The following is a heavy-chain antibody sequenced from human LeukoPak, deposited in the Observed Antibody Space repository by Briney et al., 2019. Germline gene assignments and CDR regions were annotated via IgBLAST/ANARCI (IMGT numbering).Heavy chain of an antibody. J-gene: IGHJ4*02. CDR1: GGSFSGYY. Sequence: SETLSLTCAVYGGSFSGYYWRWIRQPPGKGLEWIGEINRSGSTNYNPSLKSRVTISVDTSKNQLSLKMSSVTAADTAVYYCTITTGTTLGLMDYWGQGTLVTVSS. D-gene: IGHD1-1*01. V-gene: IGHV4-34*01. CDR2: INRSGST. CDR3: TITTGTTLGLMDY.